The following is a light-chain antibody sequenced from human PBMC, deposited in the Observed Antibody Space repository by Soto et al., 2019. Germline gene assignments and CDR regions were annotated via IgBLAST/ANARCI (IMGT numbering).Light chain of an antibody. Sequence: DIQMTQSPSTLSASVGDTVTVTCRATQSISTWVAWYQQKPGKAPKLLIFDASTLEGRVPSRFSGTGSGTEFSLSIDSLQPDDFATYYCQQYDTYWTFGQGTKVDIK. V-gene: IGKV1-5*01. J-gene: IGKJ1*01. CDR1: QSISTW. CDR2: DAS. CDR3: QQYDTYWT.